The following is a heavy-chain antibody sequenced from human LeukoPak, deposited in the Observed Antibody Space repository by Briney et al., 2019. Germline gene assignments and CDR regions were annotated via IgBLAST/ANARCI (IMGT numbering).Heavy chain of an antibody. V-gene: IGHV3-23*01. Sequence: SAGITYYADSFNGRFTISRDNSKNTLYLQMNSLRAEDTAVYYCAKVYDSSGYYSLRAFDIWGQGTMVTVSS. D-gene: IGHD3-22*01. CDR3: AKVYDSSGYYSLRAFDI. J-gene: IGHJ3*02. CDR2: SAGIT.